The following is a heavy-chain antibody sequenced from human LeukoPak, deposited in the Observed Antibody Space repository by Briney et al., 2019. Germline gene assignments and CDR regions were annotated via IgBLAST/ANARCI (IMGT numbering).Heavy chain of an antibody. CDR1: GYTFSGYY. CDR2: INPNSGGT. J-gene: IGHJ4*02. D-gene: IGHD3-9*01. V-gene: IGHV1-2*02. CDR3: ARVLRYYDILSKPFDY. Sequence: ASVKVSCKAPGYTFSGYYIHWVRQAPGHGLEWTGWINPNSGGTNYAQKFQGRVTLTRDTSINTAYMELSRLRSDDTAVYYCARVLRYYDILSKPFDYWGQGTLVTVSS.